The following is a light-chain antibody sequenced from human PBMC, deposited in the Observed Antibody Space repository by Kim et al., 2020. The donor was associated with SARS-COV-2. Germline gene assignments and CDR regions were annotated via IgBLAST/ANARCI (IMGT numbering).Light chain of an antibody. CDR2: DVS. V-gene: IGLV2-14*04. CDR1: SSDVSGYNY. Sequence: GQSRHISCTGTSSDVSGYNYVSWYQQHPGKAPKLMIYDVSKRPSGVSNRFSGSKSGNTASLTISGLQAEDEADYYCSSYTSSSTYVFGTGTKVTVL. CDR3: SSYTSSSTYV. J-gene: IGLJ1*01.